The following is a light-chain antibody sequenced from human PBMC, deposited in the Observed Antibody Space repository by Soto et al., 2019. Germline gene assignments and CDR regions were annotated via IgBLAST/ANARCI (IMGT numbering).Light chain of an antibody. CDR3: QQRSNCS. Sequence: EIVLTQSPGTLSLSPGERATLSCRASQSVSSSYLAWYQQKPGQAPRLLIYGASSRATGIPDRFSGSGSGTDFTLTISSLEPEDFAVYYCQQRSNCSFGPGTKVDIK. V-gene: IGKV3D-20*02. CDR1: QSVSSSY. CDR2: GAS. J-gene: IGKJ3*01.